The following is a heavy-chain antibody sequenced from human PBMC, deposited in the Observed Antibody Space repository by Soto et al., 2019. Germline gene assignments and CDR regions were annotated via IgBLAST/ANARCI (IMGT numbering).Heavy chain of an antibody. Sequence: PSETLSLTCTVSGDSMTKYYWSWIRQPAGKGLEWIGRIYTSGSTNYNPSLKSRVSMSIDTSNNHFSLNLKSVTAADKAVYYCARTVGAAYYFDFWGQGALVTVSS. D-gene: IGHD1-26*01. V-gene: IGHV4-4*07. J-gene: IGHJ4*02. CDR2: IYTSGST. CDR3: ARTVGAAYYFDF. CDR1: GDSMTKYY.